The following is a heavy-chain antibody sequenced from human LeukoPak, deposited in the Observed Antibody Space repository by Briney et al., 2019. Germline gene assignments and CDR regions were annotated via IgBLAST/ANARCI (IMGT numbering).Heavy chain of an antibody. CDR2: MNPNSGNT. D-gene: IGHD2-15*01. V-gene: IGHV1-8*01. J-gene: IGHJ5*02. CDR1: GYTFTSYD. CDR3: ARGRVYCSGGSCFNWFDP. Sequence: ASVKVSCKASGYTFTSYDINWVRQGTGQGLEWMGWMNPNSGNTGYAQKFQGRVTITRNTSISTAYMELSRLRSEDTAVYYCARGRVYCSGGSCFNWFDPWGQGTLVTVSS.